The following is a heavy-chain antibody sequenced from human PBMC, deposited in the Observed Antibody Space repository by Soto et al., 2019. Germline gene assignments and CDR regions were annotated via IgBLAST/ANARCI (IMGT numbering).Heavy chain of an antibody. V-gene: IGHV1-2*02. D-gene: IGHD2-21*01. CDR3: ARDEAIIGVYYGMDV. Sequence: ASVKVSCKASGYTFAGYYMHWVRQPPGQGLEWVGWINPNSGDTKYAQKFQGRVTMTRDPSISTSYMELRRLSSDDTAVYYCARDEAIIGVYYGMDVWGQGTTVTVSS. J-gene: IGHJ6*02. CDR1: GYTFAGYY. CDR2: INPNSGDT.